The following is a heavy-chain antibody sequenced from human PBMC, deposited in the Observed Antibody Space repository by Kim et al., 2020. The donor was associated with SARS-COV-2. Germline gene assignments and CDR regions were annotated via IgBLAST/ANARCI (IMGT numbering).Heavy chain of an antibody. CDR2: INPNSGGT. V-gene: IGHV1-2*02. CDR1: GYTFTGYY. CDR3: ARAPPYYFGSGSSWFDP. J-gene: IGHJ5*02. Sequence: ASVKVSCKTSGYTFTGYYMHWVRQAPGQGLEWMGWINPNSGGTNYAQKFQGRVTMTRDTPISTAYMELSRLRSDDTAVYFCARAPPYYFGSGSSWFDPWGQGTLVTVSS. D-gene: IGHD3-10*01.